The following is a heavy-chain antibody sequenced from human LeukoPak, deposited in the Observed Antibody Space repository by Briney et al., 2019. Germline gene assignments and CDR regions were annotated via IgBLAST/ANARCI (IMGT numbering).Heavy chain of an antibody. J-gene: IGHJ4*02. Sequence: GGSLRLSCAGSGFTFSSYGMSWVRQAPGKGPEWVSAISGSGGSTYYADSVKGRFTISRDNSKNTLYLQMNSLRAEDTAVYYCAKGPVATYFDYWGQGTLITVSS. CDR2: ISGSGGST. V-gene: IGHV3-23*01. D-gene: IGHD2-15*01. CDR1: GFTFSSYG. CDR3: AKGPVATYFDY.